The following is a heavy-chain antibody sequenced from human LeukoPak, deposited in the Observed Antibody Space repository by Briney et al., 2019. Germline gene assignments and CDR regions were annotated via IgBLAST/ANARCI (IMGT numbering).Heavy chain of an antibody. CDR1: GFTFGDYD. J-gene: IGHJ4*02. Sequence: GGSLRLSCTASGFTFGDYDMSWVRQAPGKGLEWVGFIRRKGSGGTPEYAASVKGRFTISRDDSKSLAYLQMNSLKTEDTAVYYCNRGLEPSTGPDYWGQGTLVTVSS. V-gene: IGHV3-49*04. CDR3: NRGLEPSTGPDY. CDR2: IRRKGSGGTP. D-gene: IGHD1-1*01.